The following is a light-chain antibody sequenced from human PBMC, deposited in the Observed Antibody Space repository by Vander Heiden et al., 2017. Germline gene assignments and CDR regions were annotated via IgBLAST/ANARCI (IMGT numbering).Light chain of an antibody. J-gene: IGLJ2*01. CDR3: AAWDDSLNGVV. Sequence: QSVLPQPPSASGTPGQRVTIPCSGSRSNIGSNTVNWYQQLPGTAPKLLIYSNNQRPSGVPDRFSGSKSGTSASLAISGLQSEDEADYYCAAWDDSLNGVVFGGGTKLTVL. CDR1: RSNIGSNT. V-gene: IGLV1-44*01. CDR2: SNN.